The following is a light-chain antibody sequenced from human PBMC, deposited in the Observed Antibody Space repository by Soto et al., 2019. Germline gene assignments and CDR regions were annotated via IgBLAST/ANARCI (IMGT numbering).Light chain of an antibody. J-gene: IGKJ1*01. CDR3: QQYIVWPRT. V-gene: IGKV3-15*01. CDR1: QSVSND. Sequence: EIVMSQSPGTLSVSPGERATLSCRASQSVSNDLAWIQQRPRQPPRLLIYGASTRPTGIPARFSGRGSGTEFTLTISSLQPEDFGVYSCQQYIVWPRTFGQGTKVDIK. CDR2: GAS.